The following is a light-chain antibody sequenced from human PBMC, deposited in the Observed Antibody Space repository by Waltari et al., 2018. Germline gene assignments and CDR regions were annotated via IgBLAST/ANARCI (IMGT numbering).Light chain of an antibody. CDR2: AAS. Sequence: DIQVTQSPSSLSASVGDRVTITCRASQSVSSYLNWYQQKPGKAPKLLIYAASSLQSGVPSRFSGSGSGTDFTLTISSLQPEDFATYYCQQSYNTPPTFGQGTKMEIK. V-gene: IGKV1-39*01. J-gene: IGKJ1*01. CDR3: QQSYNTPPT. CDR1: QSVSSY.